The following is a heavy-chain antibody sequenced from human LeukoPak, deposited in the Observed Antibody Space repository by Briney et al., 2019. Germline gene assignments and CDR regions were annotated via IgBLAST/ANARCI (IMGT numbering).Heavy chain of an antibody. J-gene: IGHJ4*02. CDR3: ASSTRGVFDY. D-gene: IGHD3-10*01. CDR1: TFNLHMYW. CDR2: INSDESST. Sequence: GGPLRLSRATNTFNLHMYWMHWVRPAPEKWLVWVSRINSDESSTMYADSVKGRFTISRDNAKNTLYLQMNSLRAEDTAVYFCASSTRGVFDYWGQGTLVTVSS. V-gene: IGHV3-74*03.